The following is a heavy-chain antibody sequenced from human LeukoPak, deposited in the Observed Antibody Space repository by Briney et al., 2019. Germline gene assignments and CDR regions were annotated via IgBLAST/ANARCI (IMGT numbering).Heavy chain of an antibody. CDR1: GYTFTSYD. Sequence: ASVKVSCKASGYTFTSYDINWVRQATGQGLEWMGWMNPNSGNTGYAQKFQGRVTITRNTSISTAYMELSSLRSEDTAVYYCARGGYYYGSGSPKKNYYYYMDVWGKGTTVTVSS. CDR2: MNPNSGNT. J-gene: IGHJ6*03. V-gene: IGHV1-8*03. CDR3: ARGGYYYGSGSPKKNYYYYMDV. D-gene: IGHD3-10*01.